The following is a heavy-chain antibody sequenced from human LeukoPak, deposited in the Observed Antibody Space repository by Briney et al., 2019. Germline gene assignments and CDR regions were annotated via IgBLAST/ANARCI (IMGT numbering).Heavy chain of an antibody. CDR3: ARSLLPYYYDSSGCPLDY. V-gene: IGHV1-46*01. D-gene: IGHD3-22*01. J-gene: IGHJ4*02. CDR1: GYTFTGYY. Sequence: ASVKVSCKASGYTFTGYYMHWVRQAPGQGLEWMGIINPSGGSTSYAQKFQGRVTMTRDTSTSTVYMELSSLRSEDTAVYYCARSLLPYYYDSSGCPLDYWGQGTLVTVSS. CDR2: INPSGGST.